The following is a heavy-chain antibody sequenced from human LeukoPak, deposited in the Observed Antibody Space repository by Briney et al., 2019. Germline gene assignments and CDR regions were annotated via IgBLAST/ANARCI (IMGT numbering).Heavy chain of an antibody. CDR2: IYNGGAT. V-gene: IGHV3-53*01. Sequence: GGSLGLSCAASGFIVSNYYMNWVRQAPGKGLECVSVIYNGGATYYADSVKGRFTISRDNSKNTLYLQMNSLRAEDTAVYFCVREYASGTFDWGQGTLVTVSS. CDR3: VREYASGTFD. CDR1: GFIVSNYY. D-gene: IGHD2-2*01. J-gene: IGHJ4*02.